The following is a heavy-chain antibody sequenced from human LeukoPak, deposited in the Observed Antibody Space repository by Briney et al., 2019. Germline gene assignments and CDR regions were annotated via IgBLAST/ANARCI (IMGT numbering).Heavy chain of an antibody. D-gene: IGHD2/OR15-2a*01. Sequence: GASVKVSCKASGYSFSTYAVHWVRQAPGQRLEWMGWIAADDNTKYSQDLQGRFTITRDTSASTAYMELSSLRSDDMAVHYCVRDNREGAFDIWGQGTMVTVSP. CDR2: IAADDNT. J-gene: IGHJ3*02. CDR3: VRDNREGAFDI. V-gene: IGHV1-3*03. CDR1: GYSFSTYA.